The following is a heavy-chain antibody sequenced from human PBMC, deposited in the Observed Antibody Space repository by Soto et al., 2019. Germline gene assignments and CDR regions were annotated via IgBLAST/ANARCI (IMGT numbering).Heavy chain of an antibody. CDR3: VRQGIDYLHVLGDV. D-gene: IGHD4-17*01. CDR1: SGPDRSHN. J-gene: IGHJ6*02. CDR2: VYYTGGT. Sequence: QVQLQQSGPRLVKPSETLSLTCTVSSGPDRSHNWGWIRQPPGRGLEWIGYVYYTGGTAYNPSLRGRATISADTSTNEISLTLNSVTAADTAVYYCVRQGIDYLHVLGDVWGQETTFSVSS. V-gene: IGHV4-59*08.